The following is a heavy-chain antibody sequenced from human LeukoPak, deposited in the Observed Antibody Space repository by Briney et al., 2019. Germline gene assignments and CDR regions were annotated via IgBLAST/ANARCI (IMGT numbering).Heavy chain of an antibody. D-gene: IGHD3-10*01. CDR3: AKQGVVIRGILVIGYHQEAYHYDF. CDR2: ISERGGST. V-gene: IGHV3-23*01. CDR1: GISLSNYA. Sequence: GGSLRLSCVVSGISLSNYAMTWVRQAPGKGLEWVSYISERGGSTTYADSVKGRFTISRDTSLNTLHLQMNNLRAEDTAVYFCAKQGVVIRGILVIGYHQEAYHYDFWGQGVLVTVSS. J-gene: IGHJ4*02.